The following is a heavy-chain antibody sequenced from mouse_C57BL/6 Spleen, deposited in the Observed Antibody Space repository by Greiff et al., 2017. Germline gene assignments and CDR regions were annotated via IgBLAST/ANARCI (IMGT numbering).Heavy chain of an antibody. CDR2: INPSTGGT. CDR1: GYSFTGYY. J-gene: IGHJ2*01. Sequence: VQLQQSGPELVKPGASVKISCKASGYSFTGYYMNWVKQSPEKSLEWIGEINPSTGGTTYNQKFKAKATLTVDKSSSTAYMQLKSLTSEDSAVHYCARDYYGNYPFDDWGQGTTLTVSS. V-gene: IGHV1-42*01. CDR3: ARDYYGNYPFDD. D-gene: IGHD2-1*01.